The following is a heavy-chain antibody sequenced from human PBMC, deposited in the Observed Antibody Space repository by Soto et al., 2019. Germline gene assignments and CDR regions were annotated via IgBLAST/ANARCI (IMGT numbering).Heavy chain of an antibody. CDR2: MSSST. Sequence: PGGSLRISCVASGFTFSNYAMTWVRQAPGKGLEWVSSMSSSTYYADSVKGRFTISRDNSKKTLYLQMNSLRAEDTAVYYCAKGSSWSDFGFWGQGTLVTVSS. J-gene: IGHJ4*02. V-gene: IGHV3-23*01. CDR3: AKGSSWSDFGF. D-gene: IGHD6-13*01. CDR1: GFTFSNYA.